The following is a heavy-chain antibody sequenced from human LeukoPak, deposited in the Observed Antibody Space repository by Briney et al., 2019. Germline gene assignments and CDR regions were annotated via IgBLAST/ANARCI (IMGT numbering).Heavy chain of an antibody. CDR1: GGTFDNSA. CDR2: IIPILNIP. CDR3: AREKMEVGYYGLDV. J-gene: IGHJ6*02. Sequence: SVKVSCKASGGTFDNSAINWVRQAPGQGLEWMGRIIPILNIPNYAQKLQGRVTIAADKSTSTAYMELSSLKSDDTAVYYCAREKMEVGYYGLDVWGQGTTVTVSS. D-gene: IGHD1-1*01. V-gene: IGHV1-69*04.